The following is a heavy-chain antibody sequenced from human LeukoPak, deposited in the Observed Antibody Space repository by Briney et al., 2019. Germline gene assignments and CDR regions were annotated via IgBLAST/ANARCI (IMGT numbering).Heavy chain of an antibody. V-gene: IGHV3-23*01. CDR2: ISGSGTST. D-gene: IGHD3-22*01. CDR1: GFTFSSYA. J-gene: IGHJ4*02. CDR3: AKDLAYYYDSSGFDY. Sequence: GGSLRLSCAASGFTFSSYAMNWVRQAPAKGLEWVSAISGSGTSTYYADSVKGRFTISRDNSKNTLYLQMNSLRAEDTAVYYCAKDLAYYYDSSGFDYWGQGTLVTVSS.